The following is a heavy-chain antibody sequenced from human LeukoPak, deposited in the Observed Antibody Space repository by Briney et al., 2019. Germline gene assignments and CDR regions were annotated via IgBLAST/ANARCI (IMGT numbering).Heavy chain of an antibody. CDR3: AKDIDVSGYDYEDY. D-gene: IGHD5-12*01. J-gene: IGHJ4*02. Sequence: PGGSLRLSCAASGFTFDDYAMHWVRQAPGKGLEWDSLISGDGGSTYYADSVKGRFTISRDNSKNSLYLQMNSLRTEDTALYYCAKDIDVSGYDYEDYWGQGTLVTVSS. V-gene: IGHV3-43*02. CDR1: GFTFDDYA. CDR2: ISGDGGST.